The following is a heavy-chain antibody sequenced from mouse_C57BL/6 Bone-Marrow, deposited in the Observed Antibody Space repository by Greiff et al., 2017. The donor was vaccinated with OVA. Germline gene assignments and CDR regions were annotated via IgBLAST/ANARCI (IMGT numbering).Heavy chain of an antibody. Sequence: VQLQQPGAELVMPGASVKLSCKASGYTFTSYWMHWVKQRPGQGLEWIGEIDPSDSYTNYNQKFKGKSTLTVDKSSSTAYMQLSSLTSEDSAVYYCATGGSPCAYWGQGTLVTVSA. J-gene: IGHJ3*01. V-gene: IGHV1-69*01. CDR1: GYTFTSYW. CDR3: ATGGSPCAY. CDR2: IDPSDSYT.